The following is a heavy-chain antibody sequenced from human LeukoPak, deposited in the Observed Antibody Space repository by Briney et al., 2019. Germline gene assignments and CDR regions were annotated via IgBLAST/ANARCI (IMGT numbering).Heavy chain of an antibody. V-gene: IGHV3-13*01. CDR2: IGTAGDT. Sequence: GGPLRLSCAASGFTFSSYDMHWVRQATGKGLEWVSAIGTAGDTYYPGSVKGRFTISRENAKNSLYLQMNSLRAEDTAVYYCARGYLGATLFLLDYWGQGTLVTVSS. CDR3: ARGYLGATLFLLDY. CDR1: GFTFSSYD. D-gene: IGHD1-26*01. J-gene: IGHJ4*02.